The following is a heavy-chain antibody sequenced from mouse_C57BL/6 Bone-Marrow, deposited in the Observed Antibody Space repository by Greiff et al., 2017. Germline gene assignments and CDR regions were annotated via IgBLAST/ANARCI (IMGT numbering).Heavy chain of an antibody. CDR1: EYEFPSHD. J-gene: IGHJ3*01. Sequence: EVKLVESGGGLVQPGASLKLSCESNEYEFPSHDMSWVRKTPEKRLELVAAINSDGGSTYYPDTMERRFIISRDNTKKTLYLQMSSLRSEDTALYYCARLFDYDAGFAYWGQGTLVTVSA. CDR3: ARLFDYDAGFAY. V-gene: IGHV5-2*03. D-gene: IGHD2-4*01. CDR2: INSDGGST.